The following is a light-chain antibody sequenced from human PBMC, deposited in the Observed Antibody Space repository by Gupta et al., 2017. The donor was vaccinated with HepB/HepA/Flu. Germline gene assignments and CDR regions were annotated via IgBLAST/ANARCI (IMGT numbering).Light chain of an antibody. V-gene: IGKV3-11*01. Sequence: EIVLTQSPATLSLSPGERATLSCRASQRIITYLAWYQQKPGQAPRLLIYDSSKRATGIPARFSGSGCGTEFTLTITSREPEDSAVYYCQQRSNCPITFGRGTKVEIK. CDR3: QQRSNCPIT. J-gene: IGKJ4*01. CDR2: DSS. CDR1: QRIITY.